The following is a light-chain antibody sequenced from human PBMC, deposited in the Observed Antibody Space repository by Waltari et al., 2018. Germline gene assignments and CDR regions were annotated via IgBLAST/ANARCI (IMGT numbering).Light chain of an antibody. CDR1: QSFLHSNGFHY. J-gene: IGKJ5*01. CDR3: QQYYSTPIT. Sequence: DIVMTQSPLSLPVTPGEPASISCRPSQSFLHSNGFHYLDWYLQKPGQSPQVLIYLGSNRASGVPDRFSGSGSGTDFTLTISSLQAEDVAVYYCQQYYSTPITFGQGTRLEIK. CDR2: LGS. V-gene: IGKV2-28*01.